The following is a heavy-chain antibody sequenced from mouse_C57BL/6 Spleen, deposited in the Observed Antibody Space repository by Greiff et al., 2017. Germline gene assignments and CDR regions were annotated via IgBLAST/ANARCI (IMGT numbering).Heavy chain of an antibody. D-gene: IGHD1-1*01. CDR1: GYTFTSYW. Sequence: QVHVKQPGAELVRPGTSVKLSCKASGYTFTSYWMHWVKQRPGQGLEWIGVIDPSDSYTNYNQKFKGKATLTVDTSSSTAYMQLSSLTSEDSAVYYCARFITTVVAPFYAMDYWGQGTSVTVAS. J-gene: IGHJ4*01. V-gene: IGHV1-59*01. CDR2: IDPSDSYT. CDR3: ARFITTVVAPFYAMDY.